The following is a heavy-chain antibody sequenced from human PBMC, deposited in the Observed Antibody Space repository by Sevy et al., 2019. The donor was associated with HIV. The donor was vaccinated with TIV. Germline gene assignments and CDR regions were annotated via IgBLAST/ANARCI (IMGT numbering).Heavy chain of an antibody. CDR2: IHADGSS. CDR1: GFNVNDNY. Sequence: GGSLRLSCAASGFNVNDNYMTWVRQAPGKGLEWVSIIHADGSSYYADSVKGRFSISRDDSKTIVNLQMYSLRADDTAVYYCARDRRFCGNECYLYYYYGMDVWGQGTAVTVSS. J-gene: IGHJ6*02. D-gene: IGHD3-16*02. V-gene: IGHV3-53*01. CDR3: ARDRRFCGNECYLYYYYGMDV.